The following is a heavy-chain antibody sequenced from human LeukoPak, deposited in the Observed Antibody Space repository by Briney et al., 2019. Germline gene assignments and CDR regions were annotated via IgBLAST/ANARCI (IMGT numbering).Heavy chain of an antibody. V-gene: IGHV4-59*13. CDR3: ARGTFSSGWYAFDI. J-gene: IGHJ3*02. CDR2: IYYTGST. CDR1: GGSISSYY. D-gene: IGHD6-19*01. Sequence: PSETLSLTCTVSGGSISSYYWSCIRQPPGKGLELIGYIYYTGSTNYNPSLKSRVITSVDTSKNQFSLKLSSVTAADTAVYYCARGTFSSGWYAFDIWGQGTMVTVSS.